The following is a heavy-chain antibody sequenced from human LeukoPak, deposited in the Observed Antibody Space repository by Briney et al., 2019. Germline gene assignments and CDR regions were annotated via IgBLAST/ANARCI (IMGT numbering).Heavy chain of an antibody. J-gene: IGHJ4*02. CDR3: ARSLSGDF. CDR1: GGTFLNYA. D-gene: IGHD3-10*01. CDR2: IIPILGIA. Sequence: ASVKVSCKTSGGTFLNYAISWVRQAPGQGLEWMGRIIPILGIANYAQKFQARVTLTADKSTSTAYMELSSLRSDDTAVYYCARSLSGDFWGQGTLVTVSS. V-gene: IGHV1-69*04.